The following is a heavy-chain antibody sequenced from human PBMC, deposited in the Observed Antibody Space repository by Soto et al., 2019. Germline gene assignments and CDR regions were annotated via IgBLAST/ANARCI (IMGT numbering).Heavy chain of an antibody. J-gene: IGHJ4*02. CDR1: GFTFSSYG. D-gene: IGHD3-10*01. CDR2: IWYDGSNK. CDR3: ARDPYYYGSGSYYSPAY. V-gene: IGHV3-33*01. Sequence: QVQLVESGGGVVQPGRSLRLSCAASGFTFSSYGMHWVRQAPGKGLEWVAVIWYDGSNKYYADSVKGRFTISRDNSKNTLYLQMNSLRAEDTAVYYCARDPYYYGSGSYYSPAYWGQGTLVNVSS.